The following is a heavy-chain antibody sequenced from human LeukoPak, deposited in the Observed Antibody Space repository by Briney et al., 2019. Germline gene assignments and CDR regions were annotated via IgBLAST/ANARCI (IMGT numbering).Heavy chain of an antibody. V-gene: IGHV1-8*03. CDR2: MNPNSGNT. CDR3: STRITMVRGSFRDDAFDI. J-gene: IGHJ3*02. D-gene: IGHD3-10*01. CDR1: GYTFTSYD. Sequence: ASVKVSCKASGYTFTSYDINWVRQATGQGLEWMGWMNPNSGNTGYAQKFQGRVTITRNTSISTAYMELSSLRSEDTAVYYCSTRITMVRGSFRDDAFDIWGQGTMVTVSS.